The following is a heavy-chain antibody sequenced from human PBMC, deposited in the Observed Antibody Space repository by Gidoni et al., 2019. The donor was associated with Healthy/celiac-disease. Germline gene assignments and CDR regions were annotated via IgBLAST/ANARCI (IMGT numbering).Heavy chain of an antibody. D-gene: IGHD3-16*02. J-gene: IGHJ4*02. CDR2: INHSGST. Sequence: QVQLQQWGAGLLKPSETLSLTCAVYGGSFSGYYWSWIRQPPGKGLEWIGEINHSGSTNYNPSLKSRVTISVDTSKNKFALKLSSVTAADTAVYYCARASGGVIIWGQGTLVTVSS. CDR1: GGSFSGYY. V-gene: IGHV4-34*01. CDR3: ARASGGVII.